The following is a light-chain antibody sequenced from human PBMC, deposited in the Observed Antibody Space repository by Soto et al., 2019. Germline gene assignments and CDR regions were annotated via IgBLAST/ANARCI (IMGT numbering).Light chain of an antibody. J-gene: IGKJ2*01. CDR3: QQRSNWRT. CDR2: DAS. V-gene: IGKV3-11*01. CDR1: QSVSSY. Sequence: EIVLTQSPATLSLSPGERATLSCRASQSVSSYLAWYQQKPGQAPGLLIYDASNRATGIPARFSGSGSGTDFTLTISRLEPEDFAVYYCQQRSNWRTFGQGTKLEIK.